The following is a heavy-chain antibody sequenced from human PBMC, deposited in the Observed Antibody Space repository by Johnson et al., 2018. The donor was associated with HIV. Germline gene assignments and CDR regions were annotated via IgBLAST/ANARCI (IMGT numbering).Heavy chain of an antibody. Sequence: QVQLVESGGGLVKPGGSLRLSCVASGFTFSDYYMSWIRQAPRKGLEWISYISSSDSTIYSADSVQGRFTISRDNAKNSLYLQMNSLRAEDTAVYYCAASVYYYDSSGYFAFDIWGQGTMVTVSS. D-gene: IGHD3-22*01. CDR3: AASVYYYDSSGYFAFDI. J-gene: IGHJ3*02. V-gene: IGHV3-11*04. CDR1: GFTFSDYY. CDR2: ISSSDSTI.